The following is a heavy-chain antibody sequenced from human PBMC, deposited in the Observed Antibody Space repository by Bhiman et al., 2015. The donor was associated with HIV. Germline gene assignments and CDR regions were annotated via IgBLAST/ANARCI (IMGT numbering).Heavy chain of an antibody. D-gene: IGHD5-12*01. V-gene: IGHV3-43*01. CDR1: GFTFDDYT. Sequence: EVQLVESGGVVVQPGGSLRLSCAASGFTFDDYTIHWVRQVPGKGLEWVSLISWDGVSTSYADSVEGRFTISRDNRKNSLYLLMNSLRADDTAFYYCAKGLGIVATAYFDSWGQGTLVTVSS. CDR3: AKGLGIVATAYFDS. CDR2: ISWDGVST. J-gene: IGHJ4*02.